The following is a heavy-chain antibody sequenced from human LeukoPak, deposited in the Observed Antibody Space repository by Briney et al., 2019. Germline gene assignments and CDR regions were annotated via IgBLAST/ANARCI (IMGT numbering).Heavy chain of an antibody. V-gene: IGHV1-46*01. Sequence: ASVKASCKASGYTFTSYYMHWVRQAPGRGLEWMGIINPSGGSTSYAQKFQGRVTMTRDTSTSTVYMELSSLRSEDTAVYYCARDRAYYYGSGSYYKYGNHWFDPWGQGTLVTVSS. CDR1: GYTFTSYY. CDR3: ARDRAYYYGSGSYYKYGNHWFDP. D-gene: IGHD3-10*01. J-gene: IGHJ5*02. CDR2: INPSGGST.